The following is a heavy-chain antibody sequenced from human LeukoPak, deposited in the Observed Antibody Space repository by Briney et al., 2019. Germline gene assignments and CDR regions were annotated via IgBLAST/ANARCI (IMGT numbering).Heavy chain of an antibody. CDR1: VGAISSYY. Sequence: SESLSLTCTVSVGAISSYYWGWIRQPPGRGLEWIGYIYYSGSTNYNTSLKSRVTISVDTPKNQFSLKLSSVTAADTAVYYCAREVGGYCSSTSCYAILNYYYGMDVWGKGTTVTVSS. V-gene: IGHV4-59*12. CDR2: IYYSGST. CDR3: AREVGGYCSSTSCYAILNYYYGMDV. D-gene: IGHD2-2*03. J-gene: IGHJ6*04.